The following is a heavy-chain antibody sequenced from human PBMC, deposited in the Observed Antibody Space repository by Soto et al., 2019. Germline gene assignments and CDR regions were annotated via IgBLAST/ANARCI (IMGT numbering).Heavy chain of an antibody. CDR1: GSLFSGYW. CDR2: INVDGTST. Sequence: EVQLVESGGGLVQPGGSLRLSCAASGSLFSGYWIHWVRQAPGKGLVWVSRINVDGTSTAYADSVKGRFTISRDNAKNTLSLQMNSLRAEDTAVYYCARMFGGSGSFFDYWGQGTLVTVSS. V-gene: IGHV3-74*01. CDR3: ARMFGGSGSFFDY. D-gene: IGHD3-10*01. J-gene: IGHJ4*02.